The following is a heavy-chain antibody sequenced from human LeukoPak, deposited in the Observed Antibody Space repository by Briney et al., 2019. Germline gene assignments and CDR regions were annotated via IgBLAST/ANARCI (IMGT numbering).Heavy chain of an antibody. CDR3: ARGRDFDP. V-gene: IGHV4-30-2*01. CDR1: GGSISSGGYS. CDR2: IYHSGST. J-gene: IGHJ5*02. Sequence: SETLSLTCAVSGGSISSGGYSWSWIRQPPGKGLEWIGYIYHSGSTYYNPSLKSRVTISVDRSKNQFSLKLSSVTAADTAVYYCARGRDFDPWGQGTLVTVSS.